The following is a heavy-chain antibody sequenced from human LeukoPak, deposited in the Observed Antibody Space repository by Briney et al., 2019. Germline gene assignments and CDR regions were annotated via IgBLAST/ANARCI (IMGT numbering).Heavy chain of an antibody. CDR3: AREWLLDDFWSGYFDY. D-gene: IGHD3-3*01. CDR1: GYTFTSYG. CDR2: IIPFFGSA. J-gene: IGHJ4*02. V-gene: IGHV1-69*06. Sequence: ASVKVSCKASGYTFTSYGISWVRQAPGQGLEWMGGIIPFFGSANYAQKFQGRVTITADKSTSTAYMELSSLRSEDTAVYYCAREWLLDDFWSGYFDYWGQGTLVTASS.